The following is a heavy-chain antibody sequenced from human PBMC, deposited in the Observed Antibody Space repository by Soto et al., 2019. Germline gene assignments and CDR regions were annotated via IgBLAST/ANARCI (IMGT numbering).Heavy chain of an antibody. J-gene: IGHJ6*03. Sequence: GSLRLSCAASGFTFSSYGMHWVRQAPGKGLEWVAVIWYDGSNKYYADSVKGRFTISRDNSKNTLYLQMNSLRAEDTAVYYCARAPGDFNYYYYMDVWGKGTTVTVSS. CDR3: ARAPGDFNYYYYMDV. CDR1: GFTFSSYG. CDR2: IWYDGSNK. D-gene: IGHD7-27*01. V-gene: IGHV3-33*01.